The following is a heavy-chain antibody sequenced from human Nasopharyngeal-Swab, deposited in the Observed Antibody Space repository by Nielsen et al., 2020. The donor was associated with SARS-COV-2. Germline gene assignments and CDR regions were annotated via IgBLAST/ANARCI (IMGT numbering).Heavy chain of an antibody. CDR2: ISSSSSYI. D-gene: IGHD3-22*01. V-gene: IGHV3-21*01. CDR3: ARVPSYYYDSSGYLVY. Sequence: WIRQPPGKGLEWVSSISSSSSYIYYADSVKGRFTISRDNAKNSLYLQMNSLRAEDTAVYYCARVPSYYYDSSGYLVYWGQGTLVTVSS. J-gene: IGHJ4*02.